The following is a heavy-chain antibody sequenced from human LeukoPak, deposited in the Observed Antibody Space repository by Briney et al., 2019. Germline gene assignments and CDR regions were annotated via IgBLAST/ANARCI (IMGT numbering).Heavy chain of an antibody. CDR3: ARGWDDYVWGSYRNFDY. Sequence: GGSLILSCAASGFTFSSYGMYWVRQAPGKGLGWVAVISYHGSNKYYADSVKGRFTISRDNSKNTLYLQMNSLRAEDTAVYYCARGWDDYVWGSYRNFDYWGQGTLVTVSS. V-gene: IGHV3-30*03. CDR1: GFTFSSYG. J-gene: IGHJ4*02. CDR2: ISYHGSNK. D-gene: IGHD3-16*02.